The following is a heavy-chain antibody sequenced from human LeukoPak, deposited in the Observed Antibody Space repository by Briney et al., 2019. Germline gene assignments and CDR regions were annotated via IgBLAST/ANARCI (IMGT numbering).Heavy chain of an antibody. Sequence: ASVKVSCKAPGYSFTNYYVHWVRQAPGQGLEWMGVINPSGGATSYAQKFQGRVTMTRDTSTSALSMELSSLRSDDTAVYYCARLVYASGSNYFDYWGQGTLVTVSS. D-gene: IGHD3-10*01. CDR2: INPSGGAT. J-gene: IGHJ4*02. V-gene: IGHV1-46*01. CDR3: ARLVYASGSNYFDY. CDR1: GYSFTNYY.